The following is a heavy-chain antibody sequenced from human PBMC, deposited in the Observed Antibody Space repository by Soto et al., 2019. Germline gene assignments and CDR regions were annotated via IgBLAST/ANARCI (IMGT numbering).Heavy chain of an antibody. CDR1: GFTFGDYA. CDR3: TRAFGYGVVLDAFDI. Sequence: EVQLVESGGGLVQPGRSLRLSCTASGFTFGDYAMSWFRQAPGKGLEWVGFIRSKAYGGTTEYVASVKGRFTISRDDSKSIAYLQMNSLKTEDTAVYYCTRAFGYGVVLDAFDIWGQGTMVTVSS. CDR2: IRSKAYGGTT. J-gene: IGHJ3*02. D-gene: IGHD2-8*01. V-gene: IGHV3-49*03.